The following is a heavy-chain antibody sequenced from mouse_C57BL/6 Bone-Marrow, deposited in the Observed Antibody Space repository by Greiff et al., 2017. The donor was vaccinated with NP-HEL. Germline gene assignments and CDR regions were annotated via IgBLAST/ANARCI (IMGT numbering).Heavy chain of an antibody. J-gene: IGHJ1*03. CDR1: GYTFTSYG. Sequence: VQLQQSGAELARPGASVKLSCKASGYTFTSYGISWVKQRTGQGLEWIGEIYPRSGNTYYNEKFKGKATLTADKSSSTAYMQLSSLTSEDSAVYFCARVLYYYGSSYLYWYFDVWGTGTTVTVSS. V-gene: IGHV1-81*01. CDR2: IYPRSGNT. CDR3: ARVLYYYGSSYLYWYFDV. D-gene: IGHD1-1*01.